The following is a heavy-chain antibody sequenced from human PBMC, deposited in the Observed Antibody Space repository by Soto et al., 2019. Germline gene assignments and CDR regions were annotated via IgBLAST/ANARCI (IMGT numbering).Heavy chain of an antibody. D-gene: IGHD3-3*01. V-gene: IGHV4-39*01. CDR1: GGSISSSSYY. CDR3: ARLYYDFWSDYSRYNWFDP. Sequence: SETLSLTCTVSGGSISSSSYYWGWIRQPPGKGLEWIGSIYYSGSTYYNPSLKSRVTISVDTSKNQFSLKLSSVTAADTAVYYCARLYYDFWSDYSRYNWFDPWGQGTLVTVSS. CDR2: IYYSGST. J-gene: IGHJ5*02.